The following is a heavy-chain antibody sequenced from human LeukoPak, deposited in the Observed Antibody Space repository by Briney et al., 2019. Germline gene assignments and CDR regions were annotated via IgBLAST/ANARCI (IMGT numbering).Heavy chain of an antibody. CDR3: VGYGDYKNFDY. Sequence: GGSLRLSCAASGFTFDDYGMSWVRQAPGKGLEWVSGINWNGGSTGYADSVKGRFTISRDDAKNSLYLQMNSLRAEDTALYYCVGYGDYKNFDYWGQGTLVTVSS. V-gene: IGHV3-20*04. CDR2: INWNGGST. J-gene: IGHJ4*02. D-gene: IGHD4-17*01. CDR1: GFTFDDYG.